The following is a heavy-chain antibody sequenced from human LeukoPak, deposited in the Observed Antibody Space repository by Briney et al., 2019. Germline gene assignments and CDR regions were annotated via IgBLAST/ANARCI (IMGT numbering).Heavy chain of an antibody. CDR1: GYTFTSYD. Sequence: AASVKVPCKASGYTFTSYDISWVRQAPGQGLEWMGGIIPIFGTANYAQKFQGRVTITADESTSTAYMELSSLRSEDTAVYYCARAAYCGGDCYRGTNYYYFDYWGQGTLVTVSS. J-gene: IGHJ4*02. CDR3: ARAAYCGGDCYRGTNYYYFDY. V-gene: IGHV1-69*13. D-gene: IGHD2-21*02. CDR2: IIPIFGTA.